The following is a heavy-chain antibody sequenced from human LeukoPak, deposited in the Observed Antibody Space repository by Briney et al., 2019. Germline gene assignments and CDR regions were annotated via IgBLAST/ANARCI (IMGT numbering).Heavy chain of an antibody. J-gene: IGHJ5*02. CDR2: IYSGGST. D-gene: IGHD1-26*01. Sequence: GGSLRLSCAASGFTVSSNYMSWVRQAPGKGLEWVSVIYSGGSTYFADIVKGRFTISRDNSKNTVYLQMNSLRVEDTAIYYCARDPLTGSYGVNWLDPWGQGTLVTVSS. CDR1: GFTVSSNY. CDR3: ARDPLTGSYGVNWLDP. V-gene: IGHV3-53*05.